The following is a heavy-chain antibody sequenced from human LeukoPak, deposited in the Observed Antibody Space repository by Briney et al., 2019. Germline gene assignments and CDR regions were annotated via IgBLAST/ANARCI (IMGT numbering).Heavy chain of an antibody. CDR3: ARYSYGLNFDY. J-gene: IGHJ4*02. CDR1: GFTVSSNY. V-gene: IGHV3-66*02. Sequence: GGSLRLSCAASGFTVSSNYMSWVRQAPGKGLEWVSVIYSGGSTYYADSVKGRFTISRDNSKNTLYLQMNSQRAEDTAVYYCARYSYGLNFDYWGQGTLVTVSS. CDR2: IYSGGST. D-gene: IGHD5-18*01.